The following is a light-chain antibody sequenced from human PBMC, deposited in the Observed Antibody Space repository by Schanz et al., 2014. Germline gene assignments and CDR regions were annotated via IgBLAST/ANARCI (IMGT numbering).Light chain of an antibody. Sequence: QSALTQPASVSGSPGQSITISCTGTSSDIGGRAYVSWYQQRPGKAPQLILYDVNSRPSGVSNRFSGSKSGNTASLTISGLQAEDEADYHCSSYTSSSTQVFGTGTKVTVL. CDR2: DVN. V-gene: IGLV2-14*01. CDR1: SSDIGGRAY. J-gene: IGLJ1*01. CDR3: SSYTSSSTQV.